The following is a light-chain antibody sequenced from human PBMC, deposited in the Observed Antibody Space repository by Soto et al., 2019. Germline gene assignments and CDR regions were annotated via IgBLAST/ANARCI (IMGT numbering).Light chain of an antibody. J-gene: IGKJ1*01. CDR1: QSIGAW. V-gene: IGKV1-12*01. Sequence: DIQMTQSPSSVSASVGDRVTITCRASQSIGAWIVWYQQKPGKAPKLLMSGASRLQSGLPSRFSGTGSGTDFTLTIINLQPEDFATYYCQQSSRFPVTFGQGTKVEIK. CDR2: GAS. CDR3: QQSSRFPVT.